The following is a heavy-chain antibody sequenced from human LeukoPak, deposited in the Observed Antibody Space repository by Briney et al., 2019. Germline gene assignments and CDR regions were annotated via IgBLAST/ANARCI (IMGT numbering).Heavy chain of an antibody. D-gene: IGHD6-13*01. Sequence: GGSLRLSCAASGFTFSSYAMHWVRQAPGKGLGWVAVISYDGSNKYYADSVKGRFTISRDNSKNTLYLQMNSLRAEDTAVYYCARGLRGSSWYDAFDIWGQGTMVTVSS. CDR2: ISYDGSNK. V-gene: IGHV3-30*04. CDR3: ARGLRGSSWYDAFDI. J-gene: IGHJ3*02. CDR1: GFTFSSYA.